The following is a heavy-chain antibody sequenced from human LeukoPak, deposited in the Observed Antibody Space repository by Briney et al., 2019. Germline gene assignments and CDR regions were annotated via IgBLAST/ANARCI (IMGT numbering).Heavy chain of an antibody. J-gene: IGHJ4*02. D-gene: IGHD6-19*01. CDR3: AKGIHSGPSLFDY. CDR2: ISGSGGGT. CDR1: GFTFSSYA. Sequence: GGSLRLSCAASGFTFSSYAMSWVRQAPGKGLEWVSAISGSGGGTYYADSVKGRFTISRDNSKNTLYLQMNSLRAEDTAVYYCAKGIHSGPSLFDYWGQGTLVTVSS. V-gene: IGHV3-23*01.